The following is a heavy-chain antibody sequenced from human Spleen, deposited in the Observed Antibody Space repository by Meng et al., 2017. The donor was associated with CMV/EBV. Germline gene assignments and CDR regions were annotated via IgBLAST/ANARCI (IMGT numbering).Heavy chain of an antibody. V-gene: IGHV1-18*01. D-gene: IGHD2-2*01. CDR1: GYTFISFG. Sequence: ASVKVSCKASGYTFISFGIYWVRQAPGQGLEWMGRITAFDGNTYYAQKFQGRVTMTTDTSTNIAYLELRSLGSDDTAVYFCARDSMPSYWGQGTLVTVSS. CDR3: ARDSMPSY. CDR2: ITAFDGNT. J-gene: IGHJ4*02.